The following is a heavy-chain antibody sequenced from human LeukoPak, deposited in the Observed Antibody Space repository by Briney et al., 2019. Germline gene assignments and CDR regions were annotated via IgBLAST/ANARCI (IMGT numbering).Heavy chain of an antibody. J-gene: IGHJ3*02. CDR1: GGSVSSGSYY. CDR2: IYYSGST. D-gene: IGHD2-2*01. Sequence: SETLSLTCTVSGGSVSSGSYYWSWIRQPPGKGLEWIGYIYYSGSTNYNPSLKSRVTISVDTSKNQFSLKLSSVTAADTAVHYCARAPMIVVPAANPAAFDIWGQGTMVTVSS. V-gene: IGHV4-61*01. CDR3: ARAPMIVVPAANPAAFDI.